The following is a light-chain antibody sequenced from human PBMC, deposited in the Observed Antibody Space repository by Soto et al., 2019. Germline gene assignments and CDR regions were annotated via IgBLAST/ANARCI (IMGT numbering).Light chain of an antibody. J-gene: IGKJ1*01. CDR3: QQYNSYPWT. Sequence: IQMTQSPSTLSASVGDRVTFTCRASQTISTWLAWYQQKPGEAPKLLIYKASTLEVGAPSRFSGSGSGTDFTLTINNLQPADFATYYCQQYNSYPWTFGQGTKV. CDR1: QTISTW. CDR2: KAS. V-gene: IGKV1-5*03.